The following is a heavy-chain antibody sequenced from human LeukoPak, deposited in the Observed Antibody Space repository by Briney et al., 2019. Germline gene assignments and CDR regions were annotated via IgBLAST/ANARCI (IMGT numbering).Heavy chain of an antibody. V-gene: IGHV1-69*04. J-gene: IGHJ6*02. D-gene: IGHD2-2*02. Sequence: SVKVSCKASGGTFSSYAISWVRQAPGRGLEWMGRIIPIFGIANYAQKFQGRVTITADKSTSTAYMELSSLRSEDTAVYYCARGRYCSSTSCYRDYYYGMDVWGQGTTVTVSS. CDR1: GGTFSSYA. CDR3: ARGRYCSSTSCYRDYYYGMDV. CDR2: IIPIFGIA.